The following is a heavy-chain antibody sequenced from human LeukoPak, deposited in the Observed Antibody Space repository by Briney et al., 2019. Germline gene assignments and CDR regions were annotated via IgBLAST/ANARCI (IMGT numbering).Heavy chain of an antibody. D-gene: IGHD5-12*01. V-gene: IGHV3-20*04. Sequence: GGSLRLSWAASGFTFDDYGMSWVRQAPGKGLEWVSGINWNGGSTGYADSVKGRFTISRDNAKNSLYLQMNSLRAEDTALYYCARGVRRRGYSGYGGLDYWGQGTLVTVSS. CDR2: INWNGGST. CDR3: ARGVRRRGYSGYGGLDY. J-gene: IGHJ4*02. CDR1: GFTFDDYG.